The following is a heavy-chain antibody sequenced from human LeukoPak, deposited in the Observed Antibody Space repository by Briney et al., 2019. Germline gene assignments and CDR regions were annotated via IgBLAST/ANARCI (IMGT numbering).Heavy chain of an antibody. CDR1: GFTFSTFG. J-gene: IGHJ4*02. CDR3: AGTILTGYYHFDY. V-gene: IGHV3-30*02. CDR2: IRYDGSNK. Sequence: GGSLRLSCATSGFTFSTFGMHWVRQAPGKGLEWVAFIRYDGSNKYYADSVKGRFTISRDNSKNTLYLQMNSLRAEDTAVYYCAGTILTGYYHFDYWGQGTLVTVSS. D-gene: IGHD3-9*01.